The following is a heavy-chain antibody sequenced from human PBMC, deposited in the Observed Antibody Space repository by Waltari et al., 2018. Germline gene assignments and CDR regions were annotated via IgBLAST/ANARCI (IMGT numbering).Heavy chain of an antibody. Sequence: QVQLHQWGAGLLKASETLSLTCAVYGGSFSVYYWNWFRHLPGKGLEWIGEINHSGSTNYNPSLKSRVTISVDTSKNQFSLRLTSVTAADTSVYYCARGRLSSQLQARGRRGNWFDPWGQGTLVTVSS. CDR3: ARGRLSSQLQARGRRGNWFDP. D-gene: IGHD3-16*02. CDR2: INHSGST. CDR1: GGSFSVYY. V-gene: IGHV4-34*01. J-gene: IGHJ5*02.